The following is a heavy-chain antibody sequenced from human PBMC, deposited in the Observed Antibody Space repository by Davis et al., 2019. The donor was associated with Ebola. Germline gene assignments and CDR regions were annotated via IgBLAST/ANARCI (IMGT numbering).Heavy chain of an antibody. CDR3: TIEWELLPPYYFDY. J-gene: IGHJ4*02. Sequence: GESLKISCAASGFTFSGSAMHCVRQASGKGLEWVGRIRSKANSYATAYAASVKGRFTISRDDSKNTAYLQMNSLKTEDTAVYYCTIEWELLPPYYFDYWGQGTLVTVSS. CDR2: IRSKANSYAT. CDR1: GFTFSGSA. D-gene: IGHD1-26*01. V-gene: IGHV3-73*01.